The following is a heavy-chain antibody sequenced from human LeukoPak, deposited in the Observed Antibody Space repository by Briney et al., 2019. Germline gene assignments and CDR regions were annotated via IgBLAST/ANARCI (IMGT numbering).Heavy chain of an antibody. CDR3: ARDLGESYDFWSGYGDY. J-gene: IGHJ4*02. V-gene: IGHV1-46*01. D-gene: IGHD3-3*01. CDR2: INPSGGST. CDR1: GYTFTSYY. Sequence: ASVKVSCKAYGYTFTSYYMHWVRQAPGQGLEWMGIINPSGGSTSYAQKFQGRVTMTRDMSTSTVYMELSSLRSEDTAVYYCARDLGESYDFWSGYGDYWGQGTLVTVSS.